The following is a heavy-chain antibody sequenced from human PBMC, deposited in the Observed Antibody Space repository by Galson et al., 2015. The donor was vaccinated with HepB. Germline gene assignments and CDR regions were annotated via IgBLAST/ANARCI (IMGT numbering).Heavy chain of an antibody. D-gene: IGHD4-17*01. CDR1: GFTFSSYG. CDR2: ISYDGSNK. V-gene: IGHV3-30*18. Sequence: SLRLSCAASGFTFSSYGMHWVRQAPGKGLEWVAVISYDGSNKYYADSVKGRFTISRDNSKNTLYLQMNSLRAEDTAVYYCAKDHAVTTRDDGMDVWGQGTTVTVSS. CDR3: AKDHAVTTRDDGMDV. J-gene: IGHJ6*02.